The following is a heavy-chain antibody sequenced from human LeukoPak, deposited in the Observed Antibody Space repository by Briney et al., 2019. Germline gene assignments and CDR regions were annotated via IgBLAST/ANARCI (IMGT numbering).Heavy chain of an antibody. J-gene: IGHJ3*02. CDR3: ARAPRVANDAFDI. V-gene: IGHV4-39*07. CDR1: GGSISSSSYY. Sequence: SETLPLTCTVSGGSISSSSYYWGWIRQPPGKGLEWIGSIYYSGSTYYNPSLKSRVTISVDTSKNQFSLKLSSVTAADTAVYYCARAPRVANDAFDIWGQGTMVTVSS. D-gene: IGHD2-15*01. CDR2: IYYSGST.